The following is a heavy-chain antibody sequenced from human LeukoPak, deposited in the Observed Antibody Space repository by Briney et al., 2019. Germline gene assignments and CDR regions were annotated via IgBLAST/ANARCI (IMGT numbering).Heavy chain of an antibody. CDR1: GGSISSSSYY. D-gene: IGHD1-1*01. Sequence: SETLSLTCTVSGGSISSSSYYWGWIRQPPGKGLEWIGSIYYSGSTYYNPSLKSRVTISVDTSKNQFSLKLSSVTAADTAVYYCARDRGPTGLFDYWGQGTLVTVSS. J-gene: IGHJ4*02. V-gene: IGHV4-39*07. CDR2: IYYSGST. CDR3: ARDRGPTGLFDY.